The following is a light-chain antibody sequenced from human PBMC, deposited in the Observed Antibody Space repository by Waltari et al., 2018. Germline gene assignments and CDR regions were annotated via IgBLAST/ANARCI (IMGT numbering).Light chain of an antibody. V-gene: IGKV3-15*01. CDR2: GAS. CDR1: QGISNN. J-gene: IGKJ2*03. CDR3: QHYNNRPPYS. Sequence: EIELTQSPATLSASPGERVTLSCRASQGISNNLVWYQHKPGQSPRLLIYGASARATGVPERFGGSGYRTEFTLTISSLQSEDFAVYYCQHYNNRPPYSFGQGTKLDIK.